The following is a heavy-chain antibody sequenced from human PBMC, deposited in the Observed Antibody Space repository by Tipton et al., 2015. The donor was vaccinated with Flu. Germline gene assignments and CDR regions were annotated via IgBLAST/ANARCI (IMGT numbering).Heavy chain of an antibody. Sequence: LVQSGGGLVQPGGSLRLSCAASGFIFRNYAMGWIRQVPERGLEWVSGISGSGHSTYYADSVKGRFTISRDNSKNTLYLQMNGLRVEDTAVYYCAKGAYCGDECYRWFDPWGQGILVAVSS. CDR2: ISGSGHST. CDR3: AKGAYCGDECYRWFDP. CDR1: GFIFRNYA. V-gene: IGHV3-23*04. D-gene: IGHD2-21*01. J-gene: IGHJ5*02.